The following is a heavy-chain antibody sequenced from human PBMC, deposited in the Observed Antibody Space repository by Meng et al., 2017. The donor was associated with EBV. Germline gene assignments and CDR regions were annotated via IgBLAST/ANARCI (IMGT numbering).Heavy chain of an antibody. CDR2: ISAYNGNT. Sequence: VRLWHAGAEVKKPGASVKVSCKASGYTFTSYGISWVRQAPGQGLEWMGWISAYNGNTNYAQKLQGRVTMTTDTSTSTAYMELRSLRSDDTAVYYYARDGRLYDTPSPFDYWGQGTLVTVSS. D-gene: IGHD3-22*01. V-gene: IGHV1-18*01. CDR1: GYTFTSYG. J-gene: IGHJ4*02. CDR3: ARDGRLYDTPSPFDY.